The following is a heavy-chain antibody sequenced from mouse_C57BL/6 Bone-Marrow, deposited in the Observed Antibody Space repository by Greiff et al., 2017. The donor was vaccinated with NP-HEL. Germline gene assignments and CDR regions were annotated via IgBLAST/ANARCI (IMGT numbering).Heavy chain of an antibody. CDR2: IYPRSGNT. D-gene: IGHD2-5*01. CDR3: ARGDSKGGYYAMDY. V-gene: IGHV1-81*01. J-gene: IGHJ4*01. CDR1: GYTFTSYS. Sequence: VQVVESGAELARPGASVKLSCKASGYTFTSYSISWVKQRTGQGLEWIGEIYPRSGNTYYNEKFKGKATLTADKSSSTAYMELRSLTSEDSAVYFCARGDSKGGYYAMDYWGQGTSVTVSS.